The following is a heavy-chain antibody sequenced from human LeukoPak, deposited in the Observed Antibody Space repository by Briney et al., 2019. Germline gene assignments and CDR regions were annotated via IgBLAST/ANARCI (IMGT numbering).Heavy chain of an antibody. CDR1: GGSINRDTYN. J-gene: IGHJ3*02. Sequence: PSETLSLTCSVSGGSINRDTYNWGWIRQPPGKGLEWIGSIYSLGTTYYKPSLESRLTLSVDTSTNQFSLRLTSVTAADTALYYCARAPVTAFSAAPHEPFDIWGQGKVVIVSS. V-gene: IGHV4-39*07. CDR2: IYSLGTT. D-gene: IGHD2/OR15-2a*01. CDR3: ARAPVTAFSAAPHEPFDI.